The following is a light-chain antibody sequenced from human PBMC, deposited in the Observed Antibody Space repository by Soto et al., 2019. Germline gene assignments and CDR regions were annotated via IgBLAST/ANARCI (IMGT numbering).Light chain of an antibody. Sequence: QSALTQPASVSGSPGQSITISCTGTSSDVGGYSYVSWYQHHPGKAPKLIIYEVSYRPSGVSNRFSGSKSGNTASLTISGIQAEDEADYYCSSYTSSSTFYVFGTGTKVTVL. CDR3: SSYTSSSTFYV. CDR1: SSDVGGYSY. J-gene: IGLJ1*01. CDR2: EVS. V-gene: IGLV2-14*01.